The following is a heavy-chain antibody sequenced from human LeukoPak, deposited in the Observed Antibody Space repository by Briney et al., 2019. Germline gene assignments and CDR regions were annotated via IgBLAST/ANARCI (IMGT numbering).Heavy chain of an antibody. CDR2: IYPGDSDT. CDR1: GYSFTTYW. V-gene: IGHV5-51*01. CDR3: ARSRDGNADY. Sequence: GESLKISCKGSGYSFTTYWIGWVRQMPGKGLEWMGMIYPGDSDTRYSPSFQGQITISADKSISTAYLQWSSLKASDTATYYCARSRDGNADYWGQGTPVTVSS. D-gene: IGHD5-24*01. J-gene: IGHJ4*02.